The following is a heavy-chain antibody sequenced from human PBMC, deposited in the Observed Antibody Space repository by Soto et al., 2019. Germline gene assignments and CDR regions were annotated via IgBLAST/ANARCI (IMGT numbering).Heavy chain of an antibody. J-gene: IGHJ6*02. CDR2: ISYDGSNK. CDR3: ARGFDFWSGYYYPYGMDV. V-gene: IGHV3-30-3*01. D-gene: IGHD3-3*01. Sequence: WGSLRLSCAASGFTFSTYAMHWVRQAPGKGLEWVAVISYDGSNKNHADTMKGRFTISRDNSKKTLYLQMNSLRVDDTAVYYCARGFDFWSGYYYPYGMDVWGQGT. CDR1: GFTFSTYA.